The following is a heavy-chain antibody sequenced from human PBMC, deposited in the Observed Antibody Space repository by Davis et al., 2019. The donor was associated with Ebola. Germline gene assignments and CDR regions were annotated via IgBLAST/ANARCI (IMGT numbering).Heavy chain of an antibody. Sequence: AASVKVSCKTSGYRFTDNNIHWVRQAPGQGLEWMGIIHPRAAGLTTYAQKFQGRLTMTIDTSTTTVYMQLSSLRSEDTAVYYGARDREGDWTFDIWGQGTMVTVSS. J-gene: IGHJ3*02. D-gene: IGHD2-21*02. V-gene: IGHV1-46*01. CDR3: ARDREGDWTFDI. CDR1: GYRFTDNN. CDR2: IHPRAAGLT.